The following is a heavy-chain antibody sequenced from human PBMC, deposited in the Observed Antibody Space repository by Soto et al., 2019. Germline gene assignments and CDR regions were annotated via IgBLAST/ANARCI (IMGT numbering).Heavy chain of an antibody. CDR3: ARGRYADY. Sequence: QVHLVQSGAEVKKPGASVKVSCKGSGYAFTTYGITWVRQAPGQGLEWMGWISAHNGNTNYAQKLQGRVTVTRDTSTSTAYMELSSLRSSATAVYYCARGRYADYWGQGALVTVSS. J-gene: IGHJ4*02. V-gene: IGHV1-18*01. CDR2: ISAHNGNT. D-gene: IGHD1-1*01. CDR1: GYAFTTYG.